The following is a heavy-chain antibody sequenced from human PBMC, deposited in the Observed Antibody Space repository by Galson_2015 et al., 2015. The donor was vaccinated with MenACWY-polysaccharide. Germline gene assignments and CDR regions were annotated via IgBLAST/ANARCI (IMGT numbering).Heavy chain of an antibody. CDR3: AKDVDHFDSSGLDS. V-gene: IGHV3-30*18. CDR2: ISYDGSNK. CDR1: GFTFSYYG. D-gene: IGHD3-22*01. Sequence: SLRLSCAASGFTFSYYGMQWVRQAPGKELEWVAVISYDGSNKFYADSVKGRFTISRDNSRNTLYLQLNTLRAEDTAIYSCAKDVDHFDSSGLDSWGQGTLVTVSS. J-gene: IGHJ4*02.